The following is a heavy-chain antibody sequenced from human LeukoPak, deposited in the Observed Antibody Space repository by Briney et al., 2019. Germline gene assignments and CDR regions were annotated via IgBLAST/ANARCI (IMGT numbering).Heavy chain of an antibody. V-gene: IGHV3-74*01. Sequence: GGSLRLSCAASGITFSSHWMHWVRQAPGKGLVWVSRINGEGLSTSYADSVQGRFTISRDNAKNTLYLQMNSLRAEDTAVYYCAGARGSSYGLFDYWGQGTLVTVSS. CDR2: INGEGLST. D-gene: IGHD5-18*01. J-gene: IGHJ4*02. CDR3: AGARGSSYGLFDY. CDR1: GITFSSHW.